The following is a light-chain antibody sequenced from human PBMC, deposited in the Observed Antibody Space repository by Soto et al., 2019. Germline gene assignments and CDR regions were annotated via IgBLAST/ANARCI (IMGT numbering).Light chain of an antibody. Sequence: EIQMNQSPSTLSASVGDRVTITCRASQTINSWLAWYQQKPGKAPKLLIYDASSLESGVPSRFSGSGSGTEFTLTISSLQPDDFATYYCQQSYSFPRTFGQGTKVDIK. CDR1: QTINSW. V-gene: IGKV1-5*01. CDR3: QQSYSFPRT. CDR2: DAS. J-gene: IGKJ1*01.